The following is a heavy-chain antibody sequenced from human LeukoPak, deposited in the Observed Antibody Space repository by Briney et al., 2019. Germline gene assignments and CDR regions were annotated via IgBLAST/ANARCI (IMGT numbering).Heavy chain of an antibody. Sequence: PGGSLRLSCAASGFTFNSYSMHWVRQAPGKGLEWVAVISYDGSNKHYGDSVKGPFTISRDNSKNTLYLELSSLRAEDTAVFYCARGLQCYYDSSGYYFDYWGQGTLVTVSS. CDR3: ARGLQCYYDSSGYYFDY. CDR2: ISYDGSNK. CDR1: GFTFNSYS. J-gene: IGHJ4*02. V-gene: IGHV3-30-3*01. D-gene: IGHD3-22*01.